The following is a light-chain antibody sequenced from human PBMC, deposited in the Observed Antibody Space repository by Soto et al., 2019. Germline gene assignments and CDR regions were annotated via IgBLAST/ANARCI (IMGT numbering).Light chain of an antibody. CDR1: QRVSSSY. J-gene: IGKJ2*01. CDR3: QQYGSSYT. V-gene: IGKV3-20*01. Sequence: IGLTQAPGTLSLSPGERATLSCRASQRVSSSYLAWYQQKPGQAPRLLIYGASSRATGIPDRFSGSGSGTDFPLTISRLEPEDFVVYYCQQYGSSYTFGQGTKLKIK. CDR2: GAS.